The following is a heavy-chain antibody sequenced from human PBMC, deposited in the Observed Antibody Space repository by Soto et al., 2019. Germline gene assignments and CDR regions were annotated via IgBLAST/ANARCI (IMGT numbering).Heavy chain of an antibody. CDR2: VYHSGIT. CDR1: GDSISRGAYY. J-gene: IGHJ6*02. V-gene: IGHV4-61*08. CDR3: ANRGNPLMDV. Sequence: SETLSLTCTVSGDSISRGAYYCSWIRQPPGKGPEWIGYVYHSGITNYNPSLESRVTISLDTSKNQFSLKLNSVTAADTAVYYCANRGNPLMDVWGQGTTVTVSS.